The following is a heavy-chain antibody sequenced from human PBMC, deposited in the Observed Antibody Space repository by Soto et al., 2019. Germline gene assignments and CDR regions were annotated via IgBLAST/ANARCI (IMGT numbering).Heavy chain of an antibody. V-gene: IGHV3-74*01. D-gene: IGHD2-21*01. Sequence: EVQLVESGGGLVQPGGSLRLPCAASGFTFSSYWMHWVRQTPEKGLVWVSHINRDGSTTNYADSVKGRFTISRDNAKTTLYLQMNSLRAEDTALYSSARGAYMSAWDSDHWGQGTRVTVSS. CDR2: INRDGSTT. CDR1: GFTFSSYW. J-gene: IGHJ5*02. CDR3: ARGAYMSAWDSDH.